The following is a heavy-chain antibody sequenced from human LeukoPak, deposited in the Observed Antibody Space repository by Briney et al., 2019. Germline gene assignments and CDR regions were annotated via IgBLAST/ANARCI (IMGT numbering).Heavy chain of an antibody. CDR2: ISYDGSYK. D-gene: IGHD5-12*01. Sequence: GGSLRLSCAASGFTFSSYAMHWVRQAPGKGLEWVAVISYDGSYKDYADSVKGRFTISRDNSKNTLFLQMNSLRTEDTAVYYCAKDSTLGGYDTYIDYWGQGNLVTVSS. V-gene: IGHV3-30*04. CDR3: AKDSTLGGYDTYIDY. J-gene: IGHJ4*02. CDR1: GFTFSSYA.